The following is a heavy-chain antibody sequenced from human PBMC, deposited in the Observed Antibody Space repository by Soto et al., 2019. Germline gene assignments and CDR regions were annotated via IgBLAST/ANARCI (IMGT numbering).Heavy chain of an antibody. CDR1: GFTFSSYA. CDR3: ARVGGYCSSTSCYPGAFDI. V-gene: IGHV3-64*01. CDR2: ISSNGGST. Sequence: GGSLRLSCAASGFTFSSYAMHWVRQAPGKGLEYVSAISSNGGSTYYANSVKGRFTISRDNSKNTLYLQMGSLRAEDMAVYYCARVGGYCSSTSCYPGAFDIWGQGTMVTVSS. J-gene: IGHJ3*02. D-gene: IGHD2-2*01.